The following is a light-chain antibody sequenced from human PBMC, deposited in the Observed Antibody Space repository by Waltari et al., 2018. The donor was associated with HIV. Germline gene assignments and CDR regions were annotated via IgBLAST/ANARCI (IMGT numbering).Light chain of an antibody. Sequence: IRMTQSPSSLSASIGARVTITCRASQGISNSLASYQQKPGKAPKLLIYDASTLQSGVPSRFSGSGSGTDFSLTISCLQSEDFTTFYCQQYHNDPPTFGQGTRVEIK. V-gene: IGKV1-8*01. J-gene: IGKJ1*01. CDR1: QGISNS. CDR2: DAS. CDR3: QQYHNDPPT.